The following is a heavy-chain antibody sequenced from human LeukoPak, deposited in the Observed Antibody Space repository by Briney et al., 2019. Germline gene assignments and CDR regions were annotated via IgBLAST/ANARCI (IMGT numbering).Heavy chain of an antibody. CDR3: ADPTVADF. D-gene: IGHD4-11*01. CDR1: GFTFGDYA. V-gene: IGHV3-23*01. Sequence: GGSLRLSCAGSGFTFGDYAMSWVRQAPGKGLEWVSAISGSGRHIYYADSVKGRFTISRDNSKKTVYLQMNSLRAEDTAVYYCADPTVADFWGQGTLVTVSS. J-gene: IGHJ4*02. CDR2: ISGSGRHI.